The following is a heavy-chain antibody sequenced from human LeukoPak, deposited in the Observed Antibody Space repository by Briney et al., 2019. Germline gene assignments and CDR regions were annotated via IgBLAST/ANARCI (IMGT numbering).Heavy chain of an antibody. CDR2: IRYDGSNK. CDR3: ARGGGYSYGSFDY. J-gene: IGHJ4*02. Sequence: TGGSLRLSCAASGFTFSGYGMHWVRQAPGKGLEWVAFIRYDGSNKYYADSVKGRFTISRDNAKNTLYLQMNSLRAEDTAVYYCARGGGYSYGSFDYWGQGTLVTVSS. CDR1: GFTFSGYG. V-gene: IGHV3-30*02. D-gene: IGHD5-18*01.